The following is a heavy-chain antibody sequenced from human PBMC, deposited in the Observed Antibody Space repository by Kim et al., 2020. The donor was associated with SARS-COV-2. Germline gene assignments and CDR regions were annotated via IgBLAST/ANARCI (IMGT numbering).Heavy chain of an antibody. CDR3: ARHLSSGWYPFDY. J-gene: IGHJ4*02. D-gene: IGHD6-19*01. Sequence: STYDNPSLKSRVTLSVDTSKNQFSLKLSSVTAADTAVYYCARHLSSGWYPFDYWGQGTLVTVAS. V-gene: IGHV4-39*01. CDR2: ST.